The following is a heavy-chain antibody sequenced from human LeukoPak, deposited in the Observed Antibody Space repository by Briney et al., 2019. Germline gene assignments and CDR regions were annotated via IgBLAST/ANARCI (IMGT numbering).Heavy chain of an antibody. CDR2: INSSGSTI. CDR3: AERGITMIGGV. CDR1: GFTFSSYE. D-gene: IGHD3-10*02. V-gene: IGHV3-48*03. J-gene: IGHJ6*04. Sequence: GGSLRLSCAASGFTFSSYEMNWVRQAPGKGLEWVSFINSSGSTIYYADTVKGRFTISRDNAKNSLYLQMNSLRAEDTAVYYCAERGITMIGGVWGKGTTVTISS.